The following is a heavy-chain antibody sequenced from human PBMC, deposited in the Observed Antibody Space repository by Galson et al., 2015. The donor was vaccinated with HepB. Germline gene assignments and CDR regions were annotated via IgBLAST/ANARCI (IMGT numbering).Heavy chain of an antibody. V-gene: IGHV1-69*04. CDR1: GGTFSSYA. Sequence: SCKASGGTFSSYAISWVRQAPGQGLEWMGRIIPILGIANYAQKFQGRVTITADKSTSTAYMELSSLRSEDTAVYYCARDHCSGGSCSDDAFDIWGQGTMVTVSS. J-gene: IGHJ3*02. CDR3: ARDHCSGGSCSDDAFDI. D-gene: IGHD2-15*01. CDR2: IIPILGIA.